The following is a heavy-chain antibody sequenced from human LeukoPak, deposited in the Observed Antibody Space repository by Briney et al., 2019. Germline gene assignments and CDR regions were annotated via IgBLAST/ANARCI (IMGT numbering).Heavy chain of an antibody. CDR1: GYTFTGYY. J-gene: IGHJ5*02. CDR3: ARDESGLLYYERSSWFDP. Sequence: ASVKVSCKASGYTFTGYYMHWVRQAPGQGLEWMGWINPNSGGTNYAQKFQGRVTMTRDTSISTAYMELSRLRSDDTAVYYCARDESGLLYYERSSWFDPWGQGTLVTVSS. V-gene: IGHV1-2*02. D-gene: IGHD3-22*01. CDR2: INPNSGGT.